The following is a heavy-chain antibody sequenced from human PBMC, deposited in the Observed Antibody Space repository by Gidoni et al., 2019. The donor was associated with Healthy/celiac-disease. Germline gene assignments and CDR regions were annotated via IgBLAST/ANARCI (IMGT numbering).Heavy chain of an antibody. CDR2: ST. CDR3: GSNGDYFYFDY. J-gene: IGHJ4*02. V-gene: IGHV4-4*09. Sequence: STNYNPSLKSRVTISVDTSKNQFSLKLSSVTAADTAVYYCGSNGDYFYFDYWGQGTLVTVSS. D-gene: IGHD4-17*01.